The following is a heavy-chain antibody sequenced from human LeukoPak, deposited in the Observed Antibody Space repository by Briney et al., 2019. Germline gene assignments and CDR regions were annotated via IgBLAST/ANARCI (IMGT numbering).Heavy chain of an antibody. CDR3: ARARYCSGGSCYGHYYYYYMDV. D-gene: IGHD2-15*01. V-gene: IGHV4-4*07. CDR2: IYISGST. Sequence: SETLSLTCTVSGGSISSYYWSWIRQPAGKGLEWIGRIYISGSTNYNPSLKSRVTMSVDTSKNQFSLKLSSVTAADTAVYYCARARYCSGGSCYGHYYYYYMDVWGKGTTVTVSS. CDR1: GGSISSYY. J-gene: IGHJ6*03.